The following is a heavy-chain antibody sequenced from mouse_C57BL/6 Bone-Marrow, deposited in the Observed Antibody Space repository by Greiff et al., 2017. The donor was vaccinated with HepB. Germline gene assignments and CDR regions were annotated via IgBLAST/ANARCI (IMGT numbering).Heavy chain of an antibody. CDR3: ARGITTARGY. D-gene: IGHD1-2*01. V-gene: IGHV3-6*01. Sequence: EVQLQQSGPGLVKPSQSLSLTCSVTGYSITSGYYWNWIRQFPGNKLEWMGYISYDGSNNYNPSLKNRISITRDTSKNQFFLKLNSVTTEDTSTYYCARGITTARGYWGQGTTLTVSS. CDR2: ISYDGSN. CDR1: GYSITSGYY. J-gene: IGHJ2*01.